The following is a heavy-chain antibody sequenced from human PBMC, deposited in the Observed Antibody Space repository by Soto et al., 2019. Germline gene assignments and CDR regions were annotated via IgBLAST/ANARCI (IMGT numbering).Heavy chain of an antibody. J-gene: IGHJ3*02. CDR3: ARGADGADAFDI. V-gene: IGHV3-13*01. D-gene: IGHD3-10*01. CDR2: IGTAGDT. Sequence: EVQLVESGGGLVQPGGSLRLSCAASGFTFSSYDMHWVRQATGKGLEWVSAIGTAGDTYYPGSVKGRFTISRENAKNSLYLQTNSLRAEDTAVYYCARGADGADAFDIWGQGTMVTVSS. CDR1: GFTFSSYD.